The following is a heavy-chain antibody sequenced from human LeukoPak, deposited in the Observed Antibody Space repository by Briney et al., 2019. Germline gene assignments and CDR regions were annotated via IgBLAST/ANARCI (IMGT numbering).Heavy chain of an antibody. Sequence: PGGSLRLSCAASGFTFSSYAMSWVRQAPGKGLEWVSIISGSGDSTDYADSVKGRFTISRDNAKNSLYLQMNSLRAEDTAVYYCAREGESYPDLDYWGQGALVTVSS. J-gene: IGHJ4*02. D-gene: IGHD3-10*01. V-gene: IGHV3-23*01. CDR1: GFTFSSYA. CDR2: ISGSGDST. CDR3: AREGESYPDLDY.